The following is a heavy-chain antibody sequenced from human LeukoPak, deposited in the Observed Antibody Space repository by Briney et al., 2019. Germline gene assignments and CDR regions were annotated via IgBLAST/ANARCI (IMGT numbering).Heavy chain of an antibody. Sequence: VGSLRLSRAAPGFTLSNNAMGWGCPAPRKGVGWVSIINGTGSSTYHPESVKGRFTIYRDKSKSTLYLRMSSLRDDDAAVYYCAKGHRLVQLYFDYWGQGTLVTVSS. CDR1: GFTLSNNA. J-gene: IGHJ4*02. V-gene: IGHV3-23*01. D-gene: IGHD2-8*02. CDR3: AKGHRLVQLYFDY. CDR2: INGTGSST.